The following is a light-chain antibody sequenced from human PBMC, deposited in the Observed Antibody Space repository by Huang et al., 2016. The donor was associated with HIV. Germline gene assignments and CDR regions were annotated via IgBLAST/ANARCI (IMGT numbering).Light chain of an antibody. V-gene: IGKV3-15*01. Sequence: EIVLTQSPATLSVSPGASATLSCRASQTVSDHLAWCQQRPGQPPRLLIYGGSTRASGTPARLSGSGSGTVFGLVINNLQPEDFAVYYCQQYNTWPRTFGQGTRVEIQ. CDR3: QQYNTWPRT. CDR1: QTVSDH. CDR2: GGS. J-gene: IGKJ1*01.